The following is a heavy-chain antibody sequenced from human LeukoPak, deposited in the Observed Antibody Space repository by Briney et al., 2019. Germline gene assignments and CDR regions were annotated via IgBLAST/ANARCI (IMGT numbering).Heavy chain of an antibody. V-gene: IGHV4-39*07. J-gene: IGHJ6*03. Sequence: SETLSLTCTVSGGSISSSSYYWGWIRQPPGKGLEWIGSIYYSGSTYYNPSLKSRVTISVDTSKNQFSLKLSSVTAADTAMYYCARVGDTYYYYYYMDVWGKGATVTVSS. CDR2: IYYSGST. D-gene: IGHD4-17*01. CDR1: GGSISSSSYY. CDR3: ARVGDTYYYYYYMDV.